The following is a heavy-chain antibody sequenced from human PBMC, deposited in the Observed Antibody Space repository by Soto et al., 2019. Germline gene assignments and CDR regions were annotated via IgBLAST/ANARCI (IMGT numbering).Heavy chain of an antibody. CDR2: ISGSGGST. J-gene: IGHJ6*02. CDR3: AKDLAYCSSTSCAKDYYYYYGMDV. V-gene: IGHV3-23*01. D-gene: IGHD2-2*01. CDR1: GFTVSSNY. Sequence: PGGSLRLSCAASGFTVSSNYMSWVRQAPGKGLEWVSAISGSGGSTYYADSVKGRFTISRDNSKNTLYLQMNSLRAEDTAVYYCAKDLAYCSSTSCAKDYYYYYGMDVWGQGTTVTVSS.